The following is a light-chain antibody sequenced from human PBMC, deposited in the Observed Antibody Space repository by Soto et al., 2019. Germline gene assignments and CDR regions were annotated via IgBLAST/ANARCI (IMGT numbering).Light chain of an antibody. CDR1: QAIRTW. Sequence: DIQMTQSTSSVSASVGDRVISTCRASQAIRTWLAWYQQNPGKAPKLLIYSASNLQSGGPSRFSGSGSGTDFTLTISSLQPEDFATYYCQQANSFPRTFGQGTKVEIK. CDR3: QQANSFPRT. V-gene: IGKV1D-12*01. J-gene: IGKJ1*01. CDR2: SAS.